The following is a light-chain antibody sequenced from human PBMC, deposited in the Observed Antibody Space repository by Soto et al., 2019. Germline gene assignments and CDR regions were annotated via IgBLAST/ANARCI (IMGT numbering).Light chain of an antibody. CDR2: GAS. CDR3: QHYGGSWE. CDR1: QSLRSTY. V-gene: IGKV3-20*01. J-gene: IGKJ1*01. Sequence: EIVLTQSPGTLSLSPGERATLSCRANQSLRSTYVAWYQQKPGQSPRLLIYGASSRATGIPDRFSGSGSGTDFSLTITRLEPEDFAVYYCQHYGGSWEFGQGTKVYFK.